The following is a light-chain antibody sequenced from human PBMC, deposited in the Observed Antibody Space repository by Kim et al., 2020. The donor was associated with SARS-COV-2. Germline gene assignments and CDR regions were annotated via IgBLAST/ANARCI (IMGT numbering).Light chain of an antibody. CDR3: AAWDDSLNGVV. CDR2: NNN. Sequence: KVTLYCVGRRANIEEKSAKWSQQPPGTAPKRHLRNNNQRPSGVPERFSGSRSGTSASLAIGGLRSEDEADYYCAAWDDSLNGVVFGTGTKVTVL. J-gene: IGLJ1*01. V-gene: IGLV1-44*01. CDR1: RANIEEKS.